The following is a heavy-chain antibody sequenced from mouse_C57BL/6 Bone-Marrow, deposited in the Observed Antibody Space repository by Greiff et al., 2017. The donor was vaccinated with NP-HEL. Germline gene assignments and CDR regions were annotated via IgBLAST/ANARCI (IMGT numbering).Heavy chain of an antibody. CDR2: IHPNSGST. CDR3: ARGPLKNYYAMDY. J-gene: IGHJ4*01. D-gene: IGHD1-3*01. CDR1: GYTFTSYW. V-gene: IGHV1-64*01. Sequence: QVQLQQPGAELVKPGASVKLSCKASGYTFTSYWMHWVKLRPGQGLEWIGMIHPNSGSTNYNEKFKSKATLTVDKSSSTAYMQLSSLTSEDSAVYYCARGPLKNYYAMDYWGQGTSVTVSS.